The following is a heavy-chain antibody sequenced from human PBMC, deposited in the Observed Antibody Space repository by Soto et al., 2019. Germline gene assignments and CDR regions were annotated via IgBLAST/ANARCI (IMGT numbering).Heavy chain of an antibody. V-gene: IGHV1-18*01. Sequence: VQLVQSGAEVKKPGASVKVSCKASGYTFSSYVISWVRQTPGQGLEWMGWISAYNGNTKYAQQIQGRGTMTTATSTSTAYREVRSLRSDDTAVYYCARDSPPVDYWGQGTLVTVSS. J-gene: IGHJ4*01. CDR3: ARDSPPVDY. CDR2: ISAYNGNT. CDR1: GYTFSSYV.